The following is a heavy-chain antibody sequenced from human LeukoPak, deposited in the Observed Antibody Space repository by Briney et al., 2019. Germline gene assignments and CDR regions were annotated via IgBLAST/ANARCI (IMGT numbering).Heavy chain of an antibody. V-gene: IGHV4-31*03. D-gene: IGHD1-26*01. J-gene: IGHJ5*02. CDR3: SRGALPGFSWFDP. Sequence: PSETLSLTCTVSGGSISDSGGYYWSWIRQHPGKGLERIGNIFYSGTTYYNPSLKSRLSIAADTSKNQFSLKMRSVTAADTAVYYCSRGALPGFSWFDPWGQGTLVTVSS. CDR2: IFYSGTT. CDR1: GGSISDSGGYY.